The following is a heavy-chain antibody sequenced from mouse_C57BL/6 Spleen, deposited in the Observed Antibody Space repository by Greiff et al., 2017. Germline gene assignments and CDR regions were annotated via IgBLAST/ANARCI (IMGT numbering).Heavy chain of an antibody. CDR3: ARRGLGGAMDY. CDR2: IYPGSGST. Sequence: QVHVKQPGAELVKPGASVKMSCKASGYTFTSYWITWVKQRPGQGLEWIGDIYPGSGSTNYNEKFKSKATLTVDTSSSTAYMQLSSLTSEDSAVYYCARRGLGGAMDYWGQGTSVTVSS. CDR1: GYTFTSYW. J-gene: IGHJ4*01. V-gene: IGHV1-55*01. D-gene: IGHD3-3*01.